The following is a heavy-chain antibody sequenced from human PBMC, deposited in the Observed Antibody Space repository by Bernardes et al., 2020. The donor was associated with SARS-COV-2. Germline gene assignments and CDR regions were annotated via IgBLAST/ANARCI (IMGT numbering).Heavy chain of an antibody. CDR3: AKHDYGGNLAAFDI. J-gene: IGHJ3*02. V-gene: IGHV4-59*01. Sequence: LSLTCTVSGGSISSYYWSWIRQPPGKGLEWIGYIYYSGSTNYNPSLKSRVTISVDTSKNQFSLKLSSVTAADTAVYYCAKHDYGGNLAAFDIWGQGTMVTVSS. D-gene: IGHD4-17*01. CDR1: GGSISSYY. CDR2: IYYSGST.